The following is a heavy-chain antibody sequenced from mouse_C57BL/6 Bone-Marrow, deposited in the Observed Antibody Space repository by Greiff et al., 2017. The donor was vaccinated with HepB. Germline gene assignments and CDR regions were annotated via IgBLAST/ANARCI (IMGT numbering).Heavy chain of an antibody. J-gene: IGHJ4*01. CDR1: GFTFSDYG. CDR2: ISNLAYSI. CDR3: ARQGYYGSSHYYAMDY. V-gene: IGHV5-15*01. D-gene: IGHD1-1*01. Sequence: EVHLVESGGGLVQPGGSLKLSCAASGFTFSDYGMAWVRQAPRKGPEWVAFISNLAYSIYYADTVTCRFTISRENAKNTLYLEMSSLRSEDTAMYYCARQGYYGSSHYYAMDYWGQGTSVTVSS.